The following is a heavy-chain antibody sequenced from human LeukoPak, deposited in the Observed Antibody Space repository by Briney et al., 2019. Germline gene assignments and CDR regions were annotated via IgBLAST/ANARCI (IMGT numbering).Heavy chain of an antibody. D-gene: IGHD6-19*01. V-gene: IGHV6-1*01. J-gene: IGHJ4*02. CDR1: GDSVSSNSVA. Sequence: SQTLSLTCAISGDSVSSNSVAWNWIRQSPSRGLEWLGRTYYRSKWYNDYAVSVKGRITINPDTSKNQFSLQLNSATPEDTAVYYCARSSAVTGTGNFDYWGQGTLVTVSS. CDR3: ARSSAVTGTGNFDY. CDR2: TYYRSKWYN.